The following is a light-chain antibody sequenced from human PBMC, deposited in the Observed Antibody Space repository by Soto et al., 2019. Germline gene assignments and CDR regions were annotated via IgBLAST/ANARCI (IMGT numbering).Light chain of an antibody. CDR1: QHISTW. Sequence: DIQMTQSPSTLAASVGDRVTLTCRASQHISTWLAWYQQKPGKAPKLLIYRASNLEPAVPSRFSGSGAGTEFTLTINSLQPDDFATYYCQQYNTDSGTFGQGTKVDIK. J-gene: IGKJ1*01. V-gene: IGKV1-5*03. CDR3: QQYNTDSGT. CDR2: RAS.